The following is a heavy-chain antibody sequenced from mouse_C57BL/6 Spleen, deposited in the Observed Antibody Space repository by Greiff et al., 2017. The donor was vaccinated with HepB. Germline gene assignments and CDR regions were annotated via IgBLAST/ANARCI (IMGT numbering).Heavy chain of an antibody. V-gene: IGHV1-50*01. J-gene: IGHJ3*01. CDR2: IDPSDSYT. CDR1: GYTFTSYW. D-gene: IGHD3-2*02. Sequence: VQLQQSGAELVKPGASVKLSCKASGYTFTSYWMQWVKQRPGQGLEWIGEIDPSDSYTNYNQKFKGKATLTVDTSSSTAYMQLSSLTSEDSAVYYCARRTAQATVAYWGQGTLVTVSA. CDR3: ARRTAQATVAY.